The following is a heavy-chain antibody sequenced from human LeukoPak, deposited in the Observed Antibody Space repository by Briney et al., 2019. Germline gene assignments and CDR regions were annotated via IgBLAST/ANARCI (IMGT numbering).Heavy chain of an antibody. J-gene: IGHJ4*02. D-gene: IGHD5-18*01. CDR2: IRYDGSNK. CDR1: GFTFRSYG. CDR3: AKDSGYSYGQPPHFDY. V-gene: IGHV3-30*02. Sequence: TGGSLRLSCAASGFTFRSYGMHWVRQAPGKGLEWVTFIRYDGSNKYYTDSVKGRFTISRDNSKNTLYLQMNSLRAEDTAVYYCAKDSGYSYGQPPHFDYWGQGTLVTVSS.